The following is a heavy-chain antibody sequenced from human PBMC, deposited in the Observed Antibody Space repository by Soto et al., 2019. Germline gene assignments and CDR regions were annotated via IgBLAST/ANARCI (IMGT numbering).Heavy chain of an antibody. CDR3: ARLGDLLWFGEPIGFDP. D-gene: IGHD3-10*01. CDR1: GGSISSSSYY. CDR2: IYYSGST. V-gene: IGHV4-39*01. J-gene: IGHJ5*02. Sequence: QLQLQESGPGLVKPSETLSLTCTVSGGSISSSSYYWGWIRQPPGKGLEWIGSIYYSGSTYYNPSLKSRVTISVDTSKNQFSLKLSSVTAADTAVYYCARLGDLLWFGEPIGFDPWGQGTLVTVSS.